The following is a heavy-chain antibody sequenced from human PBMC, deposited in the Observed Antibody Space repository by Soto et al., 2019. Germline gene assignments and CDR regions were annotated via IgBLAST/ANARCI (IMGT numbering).Heavy chain of an antibody. CDR2: ISAYNGNT. Sequence: GASVKVSCKASGYTFTSYGISWVRQAPGQGLEWMGWISAYNGNTNYAQKLQGRVTMTTDTSTSTAYMELRSLRSDDTAVYYCARPEKHSSDYPYYFDYWGQGTLVTVSS. V-gene: IGHV1-18*04. CDR3: ARPEKHSSDYPYYFDY. CDR1: GYTFTSYG. D-gene: IGHD3-22*01. J-gene: IGHJ4*02.